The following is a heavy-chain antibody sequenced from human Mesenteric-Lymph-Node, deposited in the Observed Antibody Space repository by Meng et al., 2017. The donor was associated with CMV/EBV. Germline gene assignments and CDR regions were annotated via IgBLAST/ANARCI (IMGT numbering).Heavy chain of an antibody. D-gene: IGHD3-9*01. J-gene: IGHJ4*02. Sequence: GGSLRLSCAASGFTFSNAWMSWVRQAPGKGLEWVGRIKSKSDGETRDYAAPVKGRFTMSRDGSKNMLYLQMNSLKTEDTAVYYCTPSPLKLLNYWGQGTLVTVSS. CDR2: IKSKSDGETR. V-gene: IGHV3-15*01. CDR1: GFTFSNAW. CDR3: TPSPLKLLNY.